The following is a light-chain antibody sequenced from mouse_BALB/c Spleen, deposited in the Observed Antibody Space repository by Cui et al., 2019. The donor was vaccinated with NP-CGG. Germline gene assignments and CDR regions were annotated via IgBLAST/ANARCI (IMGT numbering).Light chain of an antibody. V-gene: IGLV1*01. CDR3: ALWYSNHWV. CDR1: TGAVTTSNY. J-gene: IGLJ1*01. Sequence: QAVLTQESALTTYPGETVPLPCRSSTGAVTTSNYANWVQEKPDHLFTGLIGGTNNRAPGVPARFSGSLIGDKAALTITGAQTEDEAIYFCALWYSNHWVFGGGTKLTVL. CDR2: GTN.